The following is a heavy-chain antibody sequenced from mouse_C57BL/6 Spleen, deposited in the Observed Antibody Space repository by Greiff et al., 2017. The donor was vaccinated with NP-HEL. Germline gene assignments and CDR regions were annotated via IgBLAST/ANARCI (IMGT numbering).Heavy chain of an antibody. V-gene: IGHV1-82*01. Sequence: VQLQQSGPELVKPGASVKISCKASGYAFSSSWMNWVKQRPGKGLEWIGRIYPGDGDTNYNGKFKGKATLTAAKSSSTAYMQLSSLTSEDSAVYFGARLGGEPDYAMDYWGQGTSVTVSS. CDR3: ARLGGEPDYAMDY. CDR1: GYAFSSSW. CDR2: IYPGDGDT. J-gene: IGHJ4*01.